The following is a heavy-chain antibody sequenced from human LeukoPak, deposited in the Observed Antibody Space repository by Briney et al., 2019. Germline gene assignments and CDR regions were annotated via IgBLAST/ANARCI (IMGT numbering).Heavy chain of an antibody. CDR3: ARDRAMDY. CDR2: INPNSGGT. J-gene: IGHJ4*02. V-gene: IGHV1-2*06. Sequence: ASVTVSCTDSGYTFTGNYIHWVRQAPGQGLEWMGRINPNSGGTDYAQKFQGRVTMTRDTSINTAYMELSRLRSDDTAVYYCARDRAMDYWGQGTLVTVSS. CDR1: GYTFTGNY.